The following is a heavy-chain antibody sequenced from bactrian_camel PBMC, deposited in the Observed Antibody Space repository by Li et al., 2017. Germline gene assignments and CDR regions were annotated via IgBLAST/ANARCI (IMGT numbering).Heavy chain of an antibody. Sequence: HVQLVESGGGSVQAGGSLRLSCTASGDPYTKYCMAWFRQAPGKEREGVAGIWGDGRSAYYADSVKGRFTISRDNVNNALFLQMNNLKIEDTAMYYCVIGYGLSPIVPVGQGTQVTVS. J-gene: IGHJ4*01. CDR1: GDPYTKYC. V-gene: IGHV3S6*01. D-gene: IGHD3*01. CDR2: IWGDGRSA.